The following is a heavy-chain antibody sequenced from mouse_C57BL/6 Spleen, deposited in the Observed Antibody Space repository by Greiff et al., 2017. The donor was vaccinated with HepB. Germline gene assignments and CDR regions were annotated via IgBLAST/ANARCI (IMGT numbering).Heavy chain of an antibody. V-gene: IGHV14-3*01. CDR3: ASYYYGSSGFDY. D-gene: IGHD1-1*01. J-gene: IGHJ2*01. CDR1: GFNIKNTY. CDR2: IDPANGNT. Sequence: VQLQQSVAELVRPGASVKLSCTASGFNIKNTYMHSVKQRPEQGLEWIGRIDPANGNTKYAPKFQGKATITADTSSNTAYRQLSSLTAEDTAIYYCASYYYGSSGFDYWGQGTTLTGSS.